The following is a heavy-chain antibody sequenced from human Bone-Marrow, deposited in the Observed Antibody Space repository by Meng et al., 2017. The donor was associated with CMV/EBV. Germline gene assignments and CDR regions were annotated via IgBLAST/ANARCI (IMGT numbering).Heavy chain of an antibody. CDR3: ARVVPAARGEDV. J-gene: IGHJ6*02. CDR2: INSDGSAT. D-gene: IGHD2-2*01. Sequence: GGSLRLSCAASGFTFSSYWMHWVRQAPGKGLVWVSRINSDGSATSYADSVKGRFTISRDNAKNSLYLQMNSLRAEDTAVYYCARVVPAARGEDVWGQGTTVTVSS. CDR1: GFTFSSYW. V-gene: IGHV3-74*01.